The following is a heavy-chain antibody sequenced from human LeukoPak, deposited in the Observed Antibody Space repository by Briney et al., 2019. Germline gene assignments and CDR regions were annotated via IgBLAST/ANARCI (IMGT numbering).Heavy chain of an antibody. Sequence: PGGSLRVSCAASGFTFSSYAMGWVRQVPGKGLEWVSAISGNGVNTYYGDSVKGRFTISRDNSKNTVYLQMSSLRAEDTAVYYCARRGSGSPSPFDYWGQGILVVVSS. CDR1: GFTFSSYA. CDR3: ARRGSGSPSPFDY. V-gene: IGHV3-23*01. D-gene: IGHD3-10*01. J-gene: IGHJ4*02. CDR2: ISGNGVNT.